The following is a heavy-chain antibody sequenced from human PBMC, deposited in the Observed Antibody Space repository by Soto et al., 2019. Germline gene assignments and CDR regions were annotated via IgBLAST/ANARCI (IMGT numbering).Heavy chain of an antibody. CDR1: GGTFSSYA. CDR2: IIPIFGTA. V-gene: IGHV1-69*01. CDR3: ARVLEGSSWYSDRWFDP. Sequence: QVQLVQSGAEVKKPGSSVKVSCKASGGTFSSYAISWVRQAPGQGLEWMGGIIPIFGTANYAQKFQGRVTITADEFTSTAYMELSSLRSEDTAVYYCARVLEGSSWYSDRWFDPWGQGTLVTVSS. D-gene: IGHD6-13*01. J-gene: IGHJ5*02.